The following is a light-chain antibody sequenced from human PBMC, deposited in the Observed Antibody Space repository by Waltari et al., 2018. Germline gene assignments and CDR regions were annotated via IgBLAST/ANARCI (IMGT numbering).Light chain of an antibody. J-gene: IGKJ1*01. Sequence: EIVMTQSPATLSVSPGEGATLSCRASQSVNRNFAGYQQKPGQAPRLLIYGAVNRATDVPARFGGSGSGTEFTLTISTLQSEDFAVYYCQQYDNWPQTFGQGTRVEI. CDR3: QQYDNWPQT. V-gene: IGKV3-15*01. CDR2: GAV. CDR1: QSVNRN.